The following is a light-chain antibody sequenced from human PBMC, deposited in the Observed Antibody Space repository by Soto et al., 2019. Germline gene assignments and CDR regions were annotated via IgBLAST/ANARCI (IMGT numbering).Light chain of an antibody. Sequence: EVVLTQSPGTLSLSPGDRATLSCRASQRVTSSLLAWYQQKPGQAPRLLIHSASNRATGIADRFSGSGSGTDFTLTISRLEPEDFAVYYCQQYGSSPGTFGQGTMMEIK. CDR2: SAS. V-gene: IGKV3-20*01. CDR3: QQYGSSPGT. J-gene: IGKJ2*01. CDR1: QRVTSSL.